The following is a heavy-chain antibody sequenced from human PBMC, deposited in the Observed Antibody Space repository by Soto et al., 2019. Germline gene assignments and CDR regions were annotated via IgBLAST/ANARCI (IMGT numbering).Heavy chain of an antibody. J-gene: IGHJ4*02. CDR1: GYTFTSYD. V-gene: IGHV1-8*01. Sequence: EASVKVSCKASGYTFTSYDINWVRQATGPGLEWMGWMNPNSGNTGYAQKFQGRVTMTRNTSINTAYMKLSSLRFEDTAVYFCAREGGYSGYDLDYWGPGTLVTVSS. CDR2: MNPNSGNT. CDR3: AREGGYSGYDLDY. D-gene: IGHD5-12*01.